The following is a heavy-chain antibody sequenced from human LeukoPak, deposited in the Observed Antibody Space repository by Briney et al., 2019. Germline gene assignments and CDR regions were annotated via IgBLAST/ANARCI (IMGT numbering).Heavy chain of an antibody. D-gene: IGHD6-19*01. CDR1: GYTFTSYA. V-gene: IGHV7-4-1*02. J-gene: IGHJ4*02. Sequence: ASVKVSCKASGYTFTSYAMNWVRQAPGQGLEWMGWINTNTGNPTYAQGLTGRFVFSLDTSVSTAYLQISSLKAEDTAVYYCARAVLRYSSGWFNLLHYWGQGTLVTVSS. CDR2: INTNTGNP. CDR3: ARAVLRYSSGWFNLLHY.